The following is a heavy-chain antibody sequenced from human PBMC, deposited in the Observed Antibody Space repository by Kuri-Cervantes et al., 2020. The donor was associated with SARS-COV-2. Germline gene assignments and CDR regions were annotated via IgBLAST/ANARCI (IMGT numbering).Heavy chain of an antibody. CDR1: GFTFSSYG. Sequence: GGSLRLSCAASGFTFSSYGMHWVRQAPGKGLEWVAVISYDGSNKYYADSVKGRFTISRDNSKNTLYLQMNSLRAEDTAVYYCAKWEYQLLWPFDYWGQGTLVTVSS. D-gene: IGHD2-2*01. CDR3: AKWEYQLLWPFDY. V-gene: IGHV3-30*18. CDR2: ISYDGSNK. J-gene: IGHJ4*02.